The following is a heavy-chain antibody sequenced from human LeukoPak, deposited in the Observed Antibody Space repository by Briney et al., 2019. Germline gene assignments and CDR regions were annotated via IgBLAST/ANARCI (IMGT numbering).Heavy chain of an antibody. D-gene: IGHD2-15*01. Sequence: PGGSLRLSCAASGFTFSNYAMNWVRQAPGKGLEWVSAISGSGGSTNYAESVKGRFTISRDNPRTTLYLQMNSLRAEDTAVYSCAKDIVVEVAGHYFDYWGQGTLVTVSS. CDR1: GFTFSNYA. CDR2: ISGSGGST. V-gene: IGHV3-23*01. J-gene: IGHJ4*02. CDR3: AKDIVVEVAGHYFDY.